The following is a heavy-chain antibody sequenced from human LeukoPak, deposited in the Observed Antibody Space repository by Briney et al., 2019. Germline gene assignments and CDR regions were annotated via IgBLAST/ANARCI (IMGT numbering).Heavy chain of an antibody. CDR3: ASDSANYYDSSGYHHPWIS. J-gene: IGHJ4*02. CDR1: GGTFSSYA. V-gene: IGHV1-69*05. Sequence: SVKVSCKASGGTFSSYAISWVRQAPGQGLEWMGGIIPIFGTANYAQKFQGRVTITTDESTRTAYMELSSLRSEDTAVYYCASDSANYYDSSGYHHPWISWGQGTLVTVSS. D-gene: IGHD3-22*01. CDR2: IIPIFGTA.